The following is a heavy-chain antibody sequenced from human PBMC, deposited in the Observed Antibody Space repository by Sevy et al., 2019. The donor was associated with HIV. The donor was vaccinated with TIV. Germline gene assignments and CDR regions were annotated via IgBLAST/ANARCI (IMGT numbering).Heavy chain of an antibody. J-gene: IGHJ4*02. Sequence: GESLKISCAASGFTFSSYCISWVRQAPGKGLEWVANIKQDGSEKYYVDSVKGRFTISKDNAKNSLYLQMNSLRAEDTAVYYCARAHRIVVVPAACDYWGQGTLVTVSS. CDR2: IKQDGSEK. D-gene: IGHD2-2*01. CDR3: ARAHRIVVVPAACDY. V-gene: IGHV3-7*01. CDR1: GFTFSSYC.